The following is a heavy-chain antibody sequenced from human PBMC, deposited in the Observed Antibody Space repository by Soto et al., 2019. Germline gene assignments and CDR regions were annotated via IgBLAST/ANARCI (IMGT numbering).Heavy chain of an antibody. Sequence: PGGSLRLSCAAFGFTFSNAWMNWVRQAPGKGLEWVGRIKSKTDGGTTDYAAPVKGRFTISRDDSKNTLYLQMNSLKTEDTAVYYCTTPYYDSYYGMDVWGQGTTVTVSS. V-gene: IGHV3-15*07. J-gene: IGHJ6*02. CDR2: IKSKTDGGTT. CDR3: TTPYYDSYYGMDV. CDR1: GFTFSNAW.